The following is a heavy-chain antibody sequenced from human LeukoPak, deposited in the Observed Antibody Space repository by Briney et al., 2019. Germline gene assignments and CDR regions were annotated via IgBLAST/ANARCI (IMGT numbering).Heavy chain of an antibody. J-gene: IGHJ4*02. CDR3: ARVARPWDFDY. Sequence: SETLSLTCTVSGGSISSGDYYWSWIRQPPGKGLEWIGYIYYSGSTYYNPSLKGRVTISVDTSKNQFSLKLSSVTAADTAVYYCARVARPWDFDYWGQGTLVTVSS. CDR2: IYYSGST. D-gene: IGHD1-26*01. CDR1: GGSISSGDYY. V-gene: IGHV4-30-4*01.